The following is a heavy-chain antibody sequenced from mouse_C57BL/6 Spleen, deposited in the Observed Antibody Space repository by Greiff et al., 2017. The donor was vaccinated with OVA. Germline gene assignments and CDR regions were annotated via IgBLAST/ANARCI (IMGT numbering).Heavy chain of an antibody. Sequence: QVQLKQSGPELVKPGASVKISCKASGYAFSSSWMNWVKQRPGKGLEWIGRIYPGDGDTNYNGKFKGKATLTADKSSSTAYMQLSSLTSEDSAVYFCAIWDGSSSYYYAMDYWGQGTSVTVSS. D-gene: IGHD1-1*01. CDR2: IYPGDGDT. V-gene: IGHV1-82*01. J-gene: IGHJ4*01. CDR1: GYAFSSSW. CDR3: AIWDGSSSYYYAMDY.